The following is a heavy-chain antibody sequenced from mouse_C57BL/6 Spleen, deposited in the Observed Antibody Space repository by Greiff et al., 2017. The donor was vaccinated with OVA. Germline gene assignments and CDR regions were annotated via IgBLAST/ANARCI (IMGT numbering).Heavy chain of an antibody. CDR3: ADGSSYGAMDY. Sequence: QVHVKQSGAELVKPGASVKISCKASGYAFSSYWMNWVKQRPGKGLEWIGQIYPGDGDTNYNGKFKGKATLTADKSSSTAYMQLSSLTSEDSAVYFCADGSSYGAMDYWGQGTSVTVSS. CDR1: GYAFSSYW. CDR2: IYPGDGDT. D-gene: IGHD1-1*01. J-gene: IGHJ4*01. V-gene: IGHV1-80*01.